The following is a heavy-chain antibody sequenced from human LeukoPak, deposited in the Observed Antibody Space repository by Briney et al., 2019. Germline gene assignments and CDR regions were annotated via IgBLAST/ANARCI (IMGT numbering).Heavy chain of an antibody. D-gene: IGHD2-2*01. J-gene: IGHJ4*02. CDR3: ARASASTPIAPFDY. CDR2: IYYSGST. V-gene: IGHV4-59*01. CDR1: GGSISSYY. Sequence: SEALSLTCTVSGGSISSYYWSWIRQPPGKGLEWIGYIYYSGSTNYNPSLKSRVTISVDTSKNQFSLKLSSVTAADTAVYYCARASASTPIAPFDYWGQGTLVTVSS.